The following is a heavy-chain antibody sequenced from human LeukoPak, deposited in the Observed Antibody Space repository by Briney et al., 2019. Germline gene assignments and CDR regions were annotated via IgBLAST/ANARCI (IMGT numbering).Heavy chain of an antibody. V-gene: IGHV4-39*07. CDR1: GGSISSSSYY. CDR2: IDHSGST. Sequence: SETLSLTCTVSGGSISSSSYYWSWIRQPPGKGLEWIGEIDHSGSTNYNPSLKSRVTISVDTSKNQFSLKLSSVTAADTAVYYCASRWYISSWSRVTKYNWFDHWGQGTLVTVSS. CDR3: ASRWYISSWSRVTKYNWFDH. J-gene: IGHJ5*02. D-gene: IGHD6-13*01.